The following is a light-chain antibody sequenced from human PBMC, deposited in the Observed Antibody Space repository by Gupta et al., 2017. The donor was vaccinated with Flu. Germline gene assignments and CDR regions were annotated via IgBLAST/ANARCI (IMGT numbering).Light chain of an antibody. J-gene: IGLJ3*02. V-gene: IGLV1-44*01. CDR3: ATWDDSLNGVV. CDR2: SNN. Sequence: QSVMTQPPSASGTPGQMVAISCSGSSSNIGSNTLNWYQQLPGTAPKLLIYSNNQRPSGVPDRFSGSKSGTAASLAISGLQSDDEADYYCATWDDSLNGVVFGGGTKLTVL. CDR1: SSNIGSNT.